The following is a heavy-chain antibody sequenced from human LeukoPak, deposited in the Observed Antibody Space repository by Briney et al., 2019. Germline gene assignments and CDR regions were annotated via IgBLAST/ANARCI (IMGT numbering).Heavy chain of an antibody. V-gene: IGHV1-46*01. J-gene: IGHJ5*02. D-gene: IGHD2-21*02. Sequence: ASVKVSCKASGYTFTNYFMHWVRQAPGQGLEWMGIINPRGGSTGYAQKFQGRITMTTDMSTRTVYMELSSLESEDTAVYYCARRDCVGDCYSNWFDPWGQGTQVTVSS. CDR2: INPRGGST. CDR1: GYTFTNYF. CDR3: ARRDCVGDCYSNWFDP.